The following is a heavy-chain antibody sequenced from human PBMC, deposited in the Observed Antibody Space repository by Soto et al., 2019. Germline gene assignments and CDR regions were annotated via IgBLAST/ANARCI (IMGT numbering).Heavy chain of an antibody. CDR1: GFTFSNYW. D-gene: IGHD2-2*01. Sequence: GGSLRLSCAASGFTFSNYWMNWVRQAPGKGLEWVANIQEYGNGKNYVDSVKGRFTIFRDNAQNSLLLQMNSLKTEDTAVYYCAGGHDAVVQAARGDNPCCYRMDVWGQGSTVTVSS. J-gene: IGHJ6*02. CDR2: IQEYGNGK. CDR3: AGGHDAVVQAARGDNPCCYRMDV. V-gene: IGHV3-7*03.